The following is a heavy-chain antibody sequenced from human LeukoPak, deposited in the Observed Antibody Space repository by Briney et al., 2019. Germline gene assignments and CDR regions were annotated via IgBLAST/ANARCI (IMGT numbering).Heavy chain of an antibody. D-gene: IGHD5-24*01. V-gene: IGHV4-34*01. CDR2: INHSGST. CDR1: GGSFSAYY. CDR3: ARRVPDGYNSRKSSHFDY. Sequence: PSETLSLTCAVYGGSFSAYYWSWIRQPPGKGLEWIGEINHSGSTNYNPSLKSRVTISVDTSKNQFSLKLSSVTAADTAVYYCARRVPDGYNSRKSSHFDYWGQGTLVTVSS. J-gene: IGHJ4*02.